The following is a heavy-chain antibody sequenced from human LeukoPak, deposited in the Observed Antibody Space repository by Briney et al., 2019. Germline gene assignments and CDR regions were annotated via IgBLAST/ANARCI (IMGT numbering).Heavy chain of an antibody. V-gene: IGHV3-21*01. Sequence: GGSLRLSCAASGFTFSNCAMSWVRQAPGKGLEWVSSISSSSSYIYYADSVKGRFTISRDNAKNSLYLQMNSLRAEDTAVYHCARDPYDILTGYYPSAAGGMDVWGQGTTVTVSS. CDR3: ARDPYDILTGYYPSAAGGMDV. CDR1: GFTFSNCA. J-gene: IGHJ6*02. D-gene: IGHD3-9*01. CDR2: ISSSSSYI.